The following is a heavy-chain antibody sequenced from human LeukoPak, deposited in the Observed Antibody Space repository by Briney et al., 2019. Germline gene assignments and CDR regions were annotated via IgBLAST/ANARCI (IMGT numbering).Heavy chain of an antibody. CDR2: ISYDGSNK. CDR3: AKEIAAVGYYYYYGMDV. CDR1: GFTFSSYG. Sequence: GGPLRLSCAASGFTFSSYGMHWVRQAPGKGLEWVAVISYDGSNKYYADSVKGRFTISRDNSKNTLYLQMNSLRAEDTAVYYCAKEIAAVGYYYYYGMDVWGQGTTVTVSS. J-gene: IGHJ6*02. V-gene: IGHV3-30*18. D-gene: IGHD6-13*01.